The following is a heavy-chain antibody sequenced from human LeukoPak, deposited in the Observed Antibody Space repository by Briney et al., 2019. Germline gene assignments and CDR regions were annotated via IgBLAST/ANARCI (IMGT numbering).Heavy chain of an antibody. Sequence: PSETLSLTCTVSGSSIGTYYWSWVRQSPGKGLEWIGYIYVTGNRYNPYLQSRVTISVDTSRNQFFLKMSSVTAADTAVYYCARHIGGGIEDMDVWGRGTKVTVSS. CDR2: IYVTGN. J-gene: IGHJ6*03. V-gene: IGHV4-59*08. CDR1: GSSIGTYY. CDR3: ARHIGGGIEDMDV. D-gene: IGHD3-16*02.